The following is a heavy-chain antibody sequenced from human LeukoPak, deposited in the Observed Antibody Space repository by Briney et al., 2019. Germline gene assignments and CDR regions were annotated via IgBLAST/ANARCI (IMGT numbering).Heavy chain of an antibody. CDR3: ARDWGMTTVYSFDY. V-gene: IGHV3-30-3*01. D-gene: IGHD4-11*01. Sequence: PGGSLRLSCEASGFTFSNYAIHWVRQAPGKGLEWVAVISYDGDNKYYADSVKGRFTISRDNSKNTLYLQMNSLRVEDTAVYYCARDWGMTTVYSFDYWGQGTLVTVSS. CDR2: ISYDGDNK. CDR1: GFTFSNYA. J-gene: IGHJ4*02.